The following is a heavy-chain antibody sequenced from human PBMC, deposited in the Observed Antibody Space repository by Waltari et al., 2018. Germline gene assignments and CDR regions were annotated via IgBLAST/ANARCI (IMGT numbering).Heavy chain of an antibody. CDR1: GYSISSGYY. V-gene: IGHV4-38-2*02. CDR3: AREAPRTVSYGGIVDY. Sequence: QVQLQESGPGLVKPSETLSLTCAVSGYSISSGYYWGWIRQPPGTGLEWIGSIYHSGSTYYNPSLKSRVTRSVDTSKNQFSLKLSSVTAADTAVYYCAREAPRTVSYGGIVDYWGQGTLVTVSS. D-gene: IGHD2-21*01. CDR2: IYHSGST. J-gene: IGHJ4*02.